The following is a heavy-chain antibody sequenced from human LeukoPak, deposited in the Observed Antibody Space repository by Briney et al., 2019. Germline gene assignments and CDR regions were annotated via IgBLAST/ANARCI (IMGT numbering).Heavy chain of an antibody. Sequence: PGGSLRLSCAASGFTFSSYWMHWVRQAPGKGLVWVSRINSDGSSTRCADSVKGRFTISRDNAKNTLYLQMNSLRAEDTAVYYCARGVGYCSSTSCYWWFDPWGQGTLVTVSS. CDR3: ARGVGYCSSTSCYWWFDP. V-gene: IGHV3-74*01. J-gene: IGHJ5*02. CDR2: INSDGSST. D-gene: IGHD2-2*01. CDR1: GFTFSSYW.